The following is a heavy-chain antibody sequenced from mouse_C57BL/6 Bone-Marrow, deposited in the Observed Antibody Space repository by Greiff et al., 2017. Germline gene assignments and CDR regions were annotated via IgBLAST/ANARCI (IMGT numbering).Heavy chain of an antibody. CDR3: ARISNYFYYAMDY. CDR1: GYTFTSYW. D-gene: IGHD2-5*01. CDR2: INPSSGYT. Sequence: QFHVKQSGAELAKPGASVKLSCKASGYTFTSYWMHWVKQRPGQGLEWIGYINPSSGYTKYNQKFKDKATLTADKSSSTAYMQLSSLTYEDSAVYYCARISNYFYYAMDYWGQGTSVTVSS. J-gene: IGHJ4*01. V-gene: IGHV1-7*01.